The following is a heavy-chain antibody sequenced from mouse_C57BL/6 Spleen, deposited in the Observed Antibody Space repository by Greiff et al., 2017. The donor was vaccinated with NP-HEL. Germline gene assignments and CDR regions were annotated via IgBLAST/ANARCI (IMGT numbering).Heavy chain of an antibody. Sequence: QVQLQQPGTELVKPGASVKLSCKASGYTFTSYWMHWVKQRPGQGLEWIGNINPSNGGTKYNEKFKSKATLTVDKSSSTAYMQLSSLTSKDSAVEEGARWGYYGGYYAMDYWGQGTSVTVSS. D-gene: IGHD1-1*01. V-gene: IGHV1-53*01. CDR3: ARWGYYGGYYAMDY. CDR1: GYTFTSYW. CDR2: INPSNGGT. J-gene: IGHJ4*01.